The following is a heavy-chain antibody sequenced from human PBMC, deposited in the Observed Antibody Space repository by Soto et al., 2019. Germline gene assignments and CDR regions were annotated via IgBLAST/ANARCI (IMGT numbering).Heavy chain of an antibody. CDR2: IIPIFGTA. CDR3: ARESGITIFGVASRWFDP. CDR1: GGTFSSYA. J-gene: IGHJ5*02. Sequence: QVQLVQSGAEVKKPGSSVKVSCEASGGTFSSYAISWVRQAPGQGLEWMGGIIPIFGTANYAQKFQGRVTITADESTSTAYMELSSLRSEDTAVYYCARESGITIFGVASRWFDPWGQGTLVTVSS. D-gene: IGHD3-3*01. V-gene: IGHV1-69*01.